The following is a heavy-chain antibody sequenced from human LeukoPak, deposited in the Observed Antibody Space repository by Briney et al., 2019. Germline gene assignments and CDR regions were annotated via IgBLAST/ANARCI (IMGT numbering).Heavy chain of an antibody. J-gene: IGHJ3*02. CDR3: ARAGFAYYDAFDI. D-gene: IGHD2-8*01. V-gene: IGHV1-8*01. CDR1: GYTFTSYD. CDR2: MNPNSGNT. Sequence: ASVKVSCKASGYTFTSYDINWVRQATGQGLEWMGWMNPNSGNTGYAQKFQGRVTMTRNTSISTAYMGLSSLRSEGTAVYYCARAGFAYYDAFDIWGQGTMVTVSS.